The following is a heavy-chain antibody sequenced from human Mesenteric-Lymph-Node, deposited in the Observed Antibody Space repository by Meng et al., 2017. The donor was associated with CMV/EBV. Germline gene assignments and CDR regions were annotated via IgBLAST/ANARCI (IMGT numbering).Heavy chain of an antibody. V-gene: IGHV1-2*02. CDR3: AGYFRSSFDY. CDR2: INPNSGGT. J-gene: IGHJ4*02. D-gene: IGHD3-9*01. CDR1: GYTFTGYY. Sequence: ASVKVSCKASGYTFTGYYMHWVRQAPGQGLEWMRWINPNSGGTNYAQKFQGRVTMTRDTTISTSYMELSSLTSDDTAVYCCAGYFRSSFDYWGQGTLVTVSS.